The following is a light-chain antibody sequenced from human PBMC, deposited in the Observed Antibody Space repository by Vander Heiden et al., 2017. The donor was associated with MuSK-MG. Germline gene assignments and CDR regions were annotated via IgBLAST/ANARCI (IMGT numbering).Light chain of an antibody. V-gene: IGLV4-69*02. J-gene: IGLJ2*01. CDR2: LNSDGTH. Sequence: QLVLTQSPSASASLGASVKLTCTLSSGHSSYAIAWHQQQPEKGPRYLMKLNSDGTHSKGDGIPDRFSGSSSGAARYLTISSLQSEDDADYYCQTWGSGTHVVFGGGTKLIV. CDR3: QTWGSGTHVV. CDR1: SGHSSYA.